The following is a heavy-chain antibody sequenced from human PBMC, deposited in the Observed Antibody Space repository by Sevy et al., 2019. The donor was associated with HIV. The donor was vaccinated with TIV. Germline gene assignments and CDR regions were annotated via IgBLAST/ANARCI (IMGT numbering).Heavy chain of an antibody. CDR3: AVGYSSSWAFDY. D-gene: IGHD6-13*01. J-gene: IGHJ4*02. V-gene: IGHV4-4*02. Sequence: SETLSLTCAVSGGSISSSNWWSWVRQPPGKGLEWIGEIYHSGSTNYNPSLKSRVTISVDKSKNQFSLKLSSVTAADTAVNYCAVGYSSSWAFDYWGQGTLVTVSS. CDR1: GGSISSSNW. CDR2: IYHSGST.